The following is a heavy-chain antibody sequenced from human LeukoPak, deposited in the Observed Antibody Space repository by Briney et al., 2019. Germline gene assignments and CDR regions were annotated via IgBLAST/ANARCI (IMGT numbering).Heavy chain of an antibody. Sequence: SETLSLTCTVSGGSISSSSYYWSWIRQHPGKGLEWIGYIYYSGSTYYKPSLKSRVTISVDTSKNQFSLKLSSVTAADTAVYYCARVVVYDFWSGSSGTYYFDYWGQGTLVTVSS. CDR3: ARVVVYDFWSGSSGTYYFDY. D-gene: IGHD3-3*01. CDR1: GGSISSSSYY. CDR2: IYYSGST. V-gene: IGHV4-31*03. J-gene: IGHJ4*02.